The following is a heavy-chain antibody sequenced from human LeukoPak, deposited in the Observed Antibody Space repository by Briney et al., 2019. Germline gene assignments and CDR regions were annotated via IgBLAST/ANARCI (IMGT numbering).Heavy chain of an antibody. Sequence: PGGSLRLSRAASGFTFSDYEMIWVRQTPGKGLEWISYISSSGSTMYYAESVKGRFTISRDSAENSLYLQMSSLRAEDTAVYYCAREDRRDGYNFDYWGQGTLVTVSS. CDR1: GFTFSDYE. CDR3: AREDRRDGYNFDY. J-gene: IGHJ4*02. CDR2: ISSSGSTM. D-gene: IGHD5-24*01. V-gene: IGHV3-48*03.